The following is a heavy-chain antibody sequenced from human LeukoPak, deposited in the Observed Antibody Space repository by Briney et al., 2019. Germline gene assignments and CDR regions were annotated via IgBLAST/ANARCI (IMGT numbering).Heavy chain of an antibody. CDR3: AREISDFSDAFDI. Sequence: GRSLRLSCAASGFTFSSYAMHWVRQAPGKGLEWVAVISYDGSNKYYADSVKGRFTISRDNSKNTLYLQMNSLRAEDTAVYYCAREISDFSDAFDIWGQGTMVTVSS. CDR1: GFTFSSYA. CDR2: ISYDGSNK. J-gene: IGHJ3*02. V-gene: IGHV3-30-3*01. D-gene: IGHD3/OR15-3a*01.